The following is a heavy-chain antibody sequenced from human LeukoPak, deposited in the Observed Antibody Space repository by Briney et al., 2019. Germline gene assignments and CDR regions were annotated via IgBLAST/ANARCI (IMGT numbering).Heavy chain of an antibody. CDR2: IYHSGST. J-gene: IGHJ6*03. CDR3: ARGYGDYYYYMDV. V-gene: IGHV4-38-2*01. CDR1: GYSISTGYY. Sequence: SETLSLTCAVSGYSISTGYYWGFIRQPPGKGLEWIGSIYHSGSTYYNPSLKSRVTISVDTSKNQFSLKLSSVTAADTAVYYCARGYGDYYYYMDVWGKGTTVTVSS. D-gene: IGHD4-17*01.